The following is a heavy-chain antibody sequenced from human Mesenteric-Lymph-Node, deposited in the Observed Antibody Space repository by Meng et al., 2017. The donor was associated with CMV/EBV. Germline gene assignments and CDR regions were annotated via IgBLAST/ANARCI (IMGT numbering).Heavy chain of an antibody. V-gene: IGHV3-23*03. CDR1: GFTFKNYA. CDR2: MHTGGRGT. Sequence: GESLKISCAASGFTFKNYAMSWVRQAPGKGLEWVSVMHTGGRGTYYADSVNGRFTISRDNSKNTLYLQVNSLRAEDTAVYFCAKSDTGGYCTSTTCPPGYYYGMDVWGQGTTVTVSS. CDR3: AKSDTGGYCTSTTCPPGYYYGMDV. J-gene: IGHJ6*02. D-gene: IGHD2-2*01.